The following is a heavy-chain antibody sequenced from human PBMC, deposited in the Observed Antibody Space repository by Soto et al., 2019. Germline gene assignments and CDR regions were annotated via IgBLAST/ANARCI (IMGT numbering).Heavy chain of an antibody. CDR1: GFTFSSYA. CDR2: ISGSGGST. V-gene: IGHV3-23*01. Sequence: EVQLLESGGGLVQPGGSLRLSCAASGFTFSSYAMSWVRQAPGKGLEWVSAISGSGGSTYYADSVKGRFTISRDNSKHTLYLQMNSLRAEDTAVYYCAEHGTTYYYGSGSYPYYFDYWGQGTLVTVSS. CDR3: AEHGTTYYYGSGSYPYYFDY. D-gene: IGHD3-10*01. J-gene: IGHJ4*02.